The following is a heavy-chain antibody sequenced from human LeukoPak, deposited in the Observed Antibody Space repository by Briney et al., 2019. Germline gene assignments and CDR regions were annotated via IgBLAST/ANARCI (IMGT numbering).Heavy chain of an antibody. Sequence: SETLSLTCAVYGVSFSDYCWSWVRQHPGKGLEWIGEIYPSGGINYTPSLKSRVTISVDTSKNQYSLNLSSVTAADTAVYYCARDGPLYSSSWYLDYWGQGTLVTVSS. J-gene: IGHJ4*02. CDR3: ARDGPLYSSSWYLDY. CDR1: GVSFSDYC. V-gene: IGHV4-34*01. CDR2: IYPSGGI. D-gene: IGHD6-13*01.